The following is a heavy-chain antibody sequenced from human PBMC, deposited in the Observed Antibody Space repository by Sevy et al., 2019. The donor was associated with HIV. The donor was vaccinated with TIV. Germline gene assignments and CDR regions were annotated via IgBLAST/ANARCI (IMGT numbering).Heavy chain of an antibody. Sequence: GGSLRLSCTASGFTFGDYAMSWFRQAPGKGLEWVGFIRSKAYCGTTEYAASVKGRFTISRDDSKSIAYLQMNSLKTEDTAVYYCTRGPPGYSYGYHYFDYWGQGTLVTVSS. CDR2: IRSKAYCGTT. CDR3: TRGPPGYSYGYHYFDY. CDR1: GFTFGDYA. J-gene: IGHJ4*02. D-gene: IGHD5-18*01. V-gene: IGHV3-49*03.